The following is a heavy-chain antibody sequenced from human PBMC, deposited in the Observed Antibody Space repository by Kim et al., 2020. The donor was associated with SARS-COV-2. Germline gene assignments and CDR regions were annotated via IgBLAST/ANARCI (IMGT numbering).Heavy chain of an antibody. CDR2: IYYSGST. J-gene: IGHJ4*01. D-gene: IGHD6-13*01. CDR3: AGQGYTSNSVFRYCFD. Sequence: SETLSLTCTVSGGSISSSSHYWSWIRQPPGKGLEWIGSIYYSGSTYYNPSLKSRVTTSIDTSKHQFSLKLSSVAAADTAVYYSAGQGYTSNSVFRYCFD. CDR1: GGSISSSSHY. V-gene: IGHV4-39*01.